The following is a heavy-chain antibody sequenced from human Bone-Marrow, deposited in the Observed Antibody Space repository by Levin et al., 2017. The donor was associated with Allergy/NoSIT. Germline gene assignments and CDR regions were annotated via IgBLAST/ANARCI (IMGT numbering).Heavy chain of an antibody. CDR2: ITSSGSYI. Sequence: GASVKVSCAASGFTFSTYRMNWVRQAPGKGLDWVSSITSSGSYIYYADSVKGRFTISRDNAKNSLYLQMNSPRVADTAVYYCARGLEYSGLPWGQGTLVTVSS. V-gene: IGHV3-21*01. J-gene: IGHJ5*02. CDR1: GFTFSTYR. D-gene: IGHD5-12*01. CDR3: ARGLEYSGLP.